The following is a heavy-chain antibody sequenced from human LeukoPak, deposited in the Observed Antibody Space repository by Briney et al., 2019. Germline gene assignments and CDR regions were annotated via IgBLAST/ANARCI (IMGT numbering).Heavy chain of an antibody. CDR2: IRSKAYGGTT. CDR3: AKLGVVPAAIKYFQH. CDR1: GFTFGDYA. V-gene: IGHV3-49*03. J-gene: IGHJ1*01. D-gene: IGHD2-2*02. Sequence: PGGSLRLSCTASGFTFGDYAMSWFRQAPGKGLEWVGFIRSKAYGGTTEYAASVKGRFTISRDDSKSIAYLQMNSLRAEDTAVYYCAKLGVVPAAIKYFQHWGQGTLVTVSS.